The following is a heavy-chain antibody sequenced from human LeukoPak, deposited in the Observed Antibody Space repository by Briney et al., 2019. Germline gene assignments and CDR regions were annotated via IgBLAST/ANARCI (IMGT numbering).Heavy chain of an antibody. CDR2: IYYSGST. Sequence: SQTLSLTCTVSGGSISSGGYYWSWIRQHPGKGLEWIGYIYYSGSTYYNPYLKSRVTISVDTSKNQFSLKLSSVTAADTAVYYCARTPWGLNYFDYWGQGTLVTVSS. V-gene: IGHV4-31*03. J-gene: IGHJ4*02. CDR1: GGSISSGGYY. D-gene: IGHD1-26*01. CDR3: ARTPWGLNYFDY.